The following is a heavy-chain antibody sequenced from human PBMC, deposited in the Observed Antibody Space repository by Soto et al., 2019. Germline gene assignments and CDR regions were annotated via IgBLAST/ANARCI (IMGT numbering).Heavy chain of an antibody. CDR2: IYPTDSDT. Sequence: PGASLKISCQGSGYRFISDWIAWVRHMPGVGLEWMGIIYPTDSDTRYSPSFQGRVTISVDKSITTAYLRWSSLKASDTAVYYCARVVSPRKDFYGSGSYQLYYYYGMDGWGQGTTVTVS. CDR1: GYRFISDW. D-gene: IGHD3-10*01. J-gene: IGHJ6*02. CDR3: ARVVSPRKDFYGSGSYQLYYYYGMDG. V-gene: IGHV5-51*01.